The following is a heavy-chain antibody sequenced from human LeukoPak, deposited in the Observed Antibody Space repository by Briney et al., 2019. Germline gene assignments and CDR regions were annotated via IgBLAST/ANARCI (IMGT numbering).Heavy chain of an antibody. V-gene: IGHV3-7*01. CDR3: AREATITAYNFDY. D-gene: IGHD5-24*01. CDR1: GFTFNRFW. Sequence: PGGSLRLSCAASGFTFNRFWMSWVRQAPGKGLEGVANMKQDESEIYYVDSVKGRFTITRDNAKNSLYLQMSRLRAEDTAIYFCAREATITAYNFDYWGQGTLVTVSS. CDR2: MKQDESEI. J-gene: IGHJ4*02.